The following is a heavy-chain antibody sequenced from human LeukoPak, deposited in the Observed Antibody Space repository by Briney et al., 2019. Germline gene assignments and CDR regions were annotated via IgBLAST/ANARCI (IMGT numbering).Heavy chain of an antibody. D-gene: IGHD1-26*01. Sequence: GGSLRLSCAASGFTFSSYSMNWVRQAPGKGLEWVSSISSSSSYMYYADSVKGRFTISRDNAKNSLYLQMNSPRAEDTAVYYCAKDPYSRAFEYFQHWGQGTLVTVSS. V-gene: IGHV3-21*01. CDR2: ISSSSSYM. J-gene: IGHJ1*01. CDR1: GFTFSSYS. CDR3: AKDPYSRAFEYFQH.